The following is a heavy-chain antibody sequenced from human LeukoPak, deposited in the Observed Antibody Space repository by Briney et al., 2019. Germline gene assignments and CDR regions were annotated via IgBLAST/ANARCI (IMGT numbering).Heavy chain of an antibody. J-gene: IGHJ4*02. CDR1: GFTFSSYA. CDR3: AKDLIPGIAAAGTDLYNY. D-gene: IGHD6-13*01. V-gene: IGHV3-23*01. CDR2: ISGSGGST. Sequence: GGSLRLSCAASGFTFSSYAMSWVRQAPGKGLEWVSAISGSGGSTYYADSVKGRFTISRDNSKNTLYLQMNSLRAEDTAVYCCAKDLIPGIAAAGTDLYNYWGQGTLVTVSS.